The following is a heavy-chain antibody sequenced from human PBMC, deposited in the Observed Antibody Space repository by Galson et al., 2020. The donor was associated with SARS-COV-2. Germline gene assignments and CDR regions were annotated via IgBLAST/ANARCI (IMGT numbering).Heavy chain of an antibody. CDR2: IKSKTDGGTT. CDR1: GFTFSNAW. J-gene: IGHJ4*02. V-gene: IGHV3-15*01. CDR3: TTDVVLWFGELFGGN. D-gene: IGHD3-10*01. Sequence: ETGGSLRLSCAASGFTFSNAWMSWVRQAPGKGLEWVGRIKSKTDGGTTDYAAPVKGRFTISRDDSKNTLYLQMNSLKTEDTAVYYCTTDVVLWFGELFGGNWGQGTLVTVSS.